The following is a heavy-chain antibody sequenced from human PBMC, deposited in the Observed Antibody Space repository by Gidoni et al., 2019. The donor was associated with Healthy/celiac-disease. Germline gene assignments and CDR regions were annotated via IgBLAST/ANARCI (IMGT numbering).Heavy chain of an antibody. CDR2: ISGSGGST. CDR1: GFTFSSYA. D-gene: IGHD3-22*01. J-gene: IGHJ3*02. V-gene: IGHV3-23*01. Sequence: EVQLLESGGGLVQPGGSLRLSCAASGFTFSSYALSWVRQAPGKGLEWVSAISGSGGSTYYADSVKGRFTISRDNSKNTLYLQMNSLRAEDTAVYYCAKDPTVVIDAFDIWGQGTMVTVSS. CDR3: AKDPTVVIDAFDI.